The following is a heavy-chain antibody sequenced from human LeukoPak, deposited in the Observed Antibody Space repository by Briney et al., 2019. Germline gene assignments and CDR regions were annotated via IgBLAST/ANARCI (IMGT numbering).Heavy chain of an antibody. D-gene: IGHD6-13*01. CDR1: GDSISNYY. Sequence: SETLSLTCAVSGDSISNYYWSWIRQPPGKGLEWIGYIYYSGSTNYNPSLKSRVTISVDTSKNQFPLKLSSVTAADTAVYYCAREVVAAAGTVDYWGQGALVIVSS. J-gene: IGHJ4*02. CDR3: AREVVAAAGTVDY. V-gene: IGHV4-59*01. CDR2: IYYSGST.